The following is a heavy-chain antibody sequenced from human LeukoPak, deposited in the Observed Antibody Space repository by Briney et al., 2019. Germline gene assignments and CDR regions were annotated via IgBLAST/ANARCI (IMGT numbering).Heavy chain of an antibody. V-gene: IGHV1-8*01. CDR1: GYTFTSCD. CDR2: MNPNSGNT. CDR3: ARGDYGFWSGYSRPHSTGDWFDP. Sequence: ASVKVSCKASGYTFTSCDINWVRQATGQGLEWMGWMNPNSGNTGYAQKFQGRVTMTRNTSISTAYMELSSLRSEDTAVYYCARGDYGFWSGYSRPHSTGDWFDPWGQGTLVTVSS. J-gene: IGHJ5*02. D-gene: IGHD3-3*01.